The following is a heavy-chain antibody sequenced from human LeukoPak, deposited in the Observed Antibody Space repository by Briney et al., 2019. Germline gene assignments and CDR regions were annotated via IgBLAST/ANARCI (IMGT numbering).Heavy chain of an antibody. V-gene: IGHV3-48*02. D-gene: IGHD3-16*01. CDR1: GFTFSDYS. Sequence: GGSLRLSCAASGFTFSDYSMNWVRQAPGEGLQWVSYISGSGTTIYYADSVQGRFTISRDNARNSLYLQMNSLRDEDTAVYYCARGLGAFDYWGQGTLVTVSS. CDR3: ARGLGAFDY. CDR2: ISGSGTTI. J-gene: IGHJ4*02.